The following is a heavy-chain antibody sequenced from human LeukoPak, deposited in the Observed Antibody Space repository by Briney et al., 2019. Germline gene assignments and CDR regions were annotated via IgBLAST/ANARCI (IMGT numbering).Heavy chain of an antibody. V-gene: IGHV3-23*01. D-gene: IGHD3-22*01. Sequence: GGSLRLSCAASGFTFSSYAMSWVRQAPGKGLEWVSAISGSGGSTYYADSVKGRFTISRDNSKNTLYLQMNSLRAEDTAVYYCAKDPTMIVVVIPDYWGQGALVTVSS. CDR3: AKDPTMIVVVIPDY. CDR1: GFTFSSYA. J-gene: IGHJ4*02. CDR2: ISGSGGST.